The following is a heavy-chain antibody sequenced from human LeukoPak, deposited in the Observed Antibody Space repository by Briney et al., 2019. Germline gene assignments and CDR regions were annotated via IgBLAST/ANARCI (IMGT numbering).Heavy chain of an antibody. CDR2: IYSSGTT. Sequence: SETLSLTCTVSGGSISSHYWIWIRQPPGRGLEWIGYIYSSGTTNYNPSLKSRVTISVDTSKNQFSLKLNSVTAADTAVYYCARASFGDYSAEYFHHWGQGTLVTVSS. V-gene: IGHV4-59*11. D-gene: IGHD4-17*01. CDR1: GGSISSHY. CDR3: ARASFGDYSAEYFHH. J-gene: IGHJ1*01.